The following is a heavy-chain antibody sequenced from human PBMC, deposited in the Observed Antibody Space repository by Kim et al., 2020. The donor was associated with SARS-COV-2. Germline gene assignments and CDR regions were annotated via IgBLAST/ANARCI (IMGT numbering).Heavy chain of an antibody. CDR3: ARTQGEHVRSLWCGELLSYHVDY. CDR2: ISSSSSYT. CDR1: GFTFSDYY. J-gene: IGHJ4*02. V-gene: IGHV3-11*06. Sequence: GGSLRRSCAASGFTFSDYYMSWIRLAPGKGLEWVSYISSSSSYTNYADSVKGRFTISRDNAKNSLYLQMNSLRAEDTAVDYCARTQGEHVRSLWCGELLSYHVDYWGQGSQVTVST. D-gene: IGHD3-10*01.